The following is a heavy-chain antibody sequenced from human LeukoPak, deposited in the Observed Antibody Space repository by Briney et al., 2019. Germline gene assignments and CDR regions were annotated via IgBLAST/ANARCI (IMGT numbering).Heavy chain of an antibody. D-gene: IGHD1-26*01. V-gene: IGHV1-18*01. CDR3: ARSSGGYPWNYYYYGMDV. J-gene: IGHJ6*02. CDR1: GYTFTSYG. CDR2: ISTYNGNT. Sequence: GASVKVSCKASGYTFTSYGINWVRQAPGQGLEWMGWISTYNGNTNYVQKLQGRVTMTTDTSTSTAHMELRSLRSDDTAVYYCARSSGGYPWNYYYYGMDVWGQGTTVTVSS.